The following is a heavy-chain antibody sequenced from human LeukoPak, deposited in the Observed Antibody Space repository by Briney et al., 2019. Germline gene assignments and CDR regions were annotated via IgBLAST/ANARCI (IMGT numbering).Heavy chain of an antibody. CDR2: INHSGST. V-gene: IGHV4-34*01. CDR3: ASLFRAFDI. Sequence: SETLSLTCTVSGGSISSGGYYWSWIRQPPGKGLEWIGEINHSGSTNYNPSLKSRVTISVDTSKNQFSLKLSSVTAADTAVYYCASLFRAFDIWGQGTMVTVSS. D-gene: IGHD2-21*01. CDR1: GGSISSGGYY. J-gene: IGHJ3*02.